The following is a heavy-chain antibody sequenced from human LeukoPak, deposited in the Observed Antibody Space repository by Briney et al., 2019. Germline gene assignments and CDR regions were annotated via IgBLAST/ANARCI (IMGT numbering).Heavy chain of an antibody. Sequence: GGSLRLSCAASGFTFSSYSMNWVRQAPGKGLEWVSSISTSSNYIYYSDSVKGRFTISRDNAKNSLYLQMNSLRAEDTAVYYCARDRIIYGDYGDAFDIWGQGTMVTVSS. D-gene: IGHD4-17*01. V-gene: IGHV3-21*01. CDR1: GFTFSSYS. J-gene: IGHJ3*02. CDR2: ISTSSNYI. CDR3: ARDRIIYGDYGDAFDI.